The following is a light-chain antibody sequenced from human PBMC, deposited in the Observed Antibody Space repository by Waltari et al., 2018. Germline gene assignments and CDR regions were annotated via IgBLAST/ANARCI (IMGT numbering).Light chain of an antibody. J-gene: IGLJ3*02. CDR1: SSDLGSYKY. CDR2: DVS. Sequence: QSALTQPPSASGSPGQSVTISCTGTSSDLGSYKYVSWYQQPPGKAPKLIIYDVSKRPSGVSDRFSGSKSGSTASLTVSGLQAEDGADYYCSSYGGSNNFVLFGGGTKLTVL. CDR3: SSYGGSNNFVL. V-gene: IGLV2-8*01.